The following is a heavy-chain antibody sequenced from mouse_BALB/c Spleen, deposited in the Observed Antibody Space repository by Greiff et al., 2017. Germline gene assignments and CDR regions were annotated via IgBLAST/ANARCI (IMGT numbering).Heavy chain of an antibody. J-gene: IGHJ3*01. CDR3: NAFDSFAY. D-gene: IGHD2-4*01. CDR2: IDPENGDT. CDR1: GFNIKDYY. Sequence: EVQLQQSGAELVRSGASVKLSCTASGFNIKDYYMHWVKQRPEQGLEWIGWIDPENGDTEYAPKFQGKATMTADTSSNTAYLQLSSLTSEDTAVYYCNAFDSFAYWGQGTLVTVSA. V-gene: IGHV14-4*02.